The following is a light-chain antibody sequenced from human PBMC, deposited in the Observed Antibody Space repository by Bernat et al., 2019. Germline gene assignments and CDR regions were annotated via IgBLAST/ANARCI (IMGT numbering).Light chain of an antibody. CDR3: QQTYSTPLT. V-gene: IGKV1-39*01. Sequence: DIQMTQSASSLSASVGDRVTITCRASQSINSYLNWYQHKPGKAPKLLIYAASSLQSGVPSRFGGIGSGTDFTLTISSLQPEDFATYFCQQTYSTPLTFGGGTKVEIK. J-gene: IGKJ4*01. CDR2: AAS. CDR1: QSINSY.